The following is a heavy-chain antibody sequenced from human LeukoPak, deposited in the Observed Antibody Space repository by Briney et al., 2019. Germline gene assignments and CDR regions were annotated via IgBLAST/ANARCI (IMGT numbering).Heavy chain of an antibody. Sequence: GGTLRLSCAASGFTFSSYGMSWVRQAPGKGLEWVSAISGSGGSTYYADSVKGRFTISRDNSKNTLYLQMNSLRAEDTAVYYCAGRGSGSYFDYWGQGTLVTVSS. D-gene: IGHD3-10*01. CDR3: AGRGSGSYFDY. V-gene: IGHV3-23*01. CDR2: ISGSGGST. CDR1: GFTFSSYG. J-gene: IGHJ4*02.